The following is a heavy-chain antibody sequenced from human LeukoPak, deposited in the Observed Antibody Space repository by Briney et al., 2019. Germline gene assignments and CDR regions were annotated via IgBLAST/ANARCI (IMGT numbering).Heavy chain of an antibody. J-gene: IGHJ4*02. Sequence: SETLSLTCAVYGGPFSGYYWSWIRQPPGKGLEWIGEINHSGSTNYNPSLKSRVTISVDTSKNQFSLKLSSVTAADTAVYYCARGPAYYFDYWGQGTLVTVS. CDR1: GGPFSGYY. CDR2: INHSGST. V-gene: IGHV4-34*01. CDR3: ARGPAYYFDY.